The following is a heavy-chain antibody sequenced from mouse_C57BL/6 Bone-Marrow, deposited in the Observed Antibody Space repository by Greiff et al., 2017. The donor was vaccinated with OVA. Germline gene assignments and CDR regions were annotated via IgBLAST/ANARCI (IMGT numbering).Heavy chain of an antibody. D-gene: IGHD2-3*01. CDR1: GFTFSSYT. Sequence: EVMLVESGGGLVKPGGSLKLSCAASGFTFSSYTMSWVRQTPEKRLEWVATISGGGGNTYYPDSVKGRFTISRDNAKNTLYLQMSSRRSEDTALDDCARQAWLLRFAYWGQGTLVTVSA. CDR3: ARQAWLLRFAY. CDR2: ISGGGGNT. J-gene: IGHJ3*01. V-gene: IGHV5-9*01.